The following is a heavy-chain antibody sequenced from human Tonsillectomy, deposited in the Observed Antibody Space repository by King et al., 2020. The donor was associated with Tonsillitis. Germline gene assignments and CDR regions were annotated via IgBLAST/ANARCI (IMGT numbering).Heavy chain of an antibody. J-gene: IGHJ4*02. CDR2: IYYSGST. Sequence: QLQESGPGLVKPSETLSLTCTVSGDSIFSSNYYWGWIRQPPGKGLEWIGTIYYSGSTYYNPSLKSRVTISVYTSKNQFSLKLSSVTAADTAIYYCARRRIGDPLFDYWGQGTLVTVSS. D-gene: IGHD4-17*01. CDR3: ARRRIGDPLFDY. CDR1: GDSIFSSNYY. V-gene: IGHV4-39*01.